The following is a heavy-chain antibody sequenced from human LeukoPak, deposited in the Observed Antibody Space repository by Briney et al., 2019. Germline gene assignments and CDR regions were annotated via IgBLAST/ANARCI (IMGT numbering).Heavy chain of an antibody. Sequence: ASVKVSCKASGYTFTSYGISWVRQAPGQGLEWMGWISAYNGNTNYAQKLQGRVTMTTDTSTSTAYMELRSLRSDDTAVYYCARDYYDSSGYQDGYWPDAFDIWGQGTMVTVSS. V-gene: IGHV1-18*01. J-gene: IGHJ3*02. D-gene: IGHD3-22*01. CDR2: ISAYNGNT. CDR1: GYTFTSYG. CDR3: ARDYYDSSGYQDGYWPDAFDI.